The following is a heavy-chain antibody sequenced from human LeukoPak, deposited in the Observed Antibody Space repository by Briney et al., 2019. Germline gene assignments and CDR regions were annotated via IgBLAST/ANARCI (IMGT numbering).Heavy chain of an antibody. Sequence: GGSLRLSCAASGFTFSSYAMSWVRQAPGKGLEWVSVISDSGGSTYYADSVKGRFTISRDNSKNTLYLQMNSLRAEDTAVYYCAKGRQYSYGYYYFDYWGQGTLVTVSS. J-gene: IGHJ4*02. CDR1: GFTFSSYA. CDR2: ISDSGGST. V-gene: IGHV3-23*01. CDR3: AKGRQYSYGYYYFDY. D-gene: IGHD5-18*01.